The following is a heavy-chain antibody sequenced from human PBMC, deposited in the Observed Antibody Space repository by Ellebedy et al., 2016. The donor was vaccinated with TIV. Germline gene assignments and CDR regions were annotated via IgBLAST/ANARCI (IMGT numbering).Heavy chain of an antibody. CDR1: AGSISSSSYF. V-gene: IGHV4-39*01. D-gene: IGHD4-17*01. Sequence: SETLSLXXTVSAGSISSSSYFWGWIRQPPGKGLEWIGIIYYSGSTYYNPSLNSRVSISVDTSKNQFSLQLSSVTAADTAVYYCARPLRSTVTTSIYFDYWGQGTLVTVSS. J-gene: IGHJ4*02. CDR2: IYYSGST. CDR3: ARPLRSTVTTSIYFDY.